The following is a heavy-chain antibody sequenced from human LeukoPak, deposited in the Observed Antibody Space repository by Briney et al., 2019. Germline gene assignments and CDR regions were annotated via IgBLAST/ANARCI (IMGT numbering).Heavy chain of an antibody. CDR3: ARDGGGYSSSWYESWFDP. CDR1: GFTFSSYW. CDR2: IKQDGSEK. J-gene: IGHJ5*02. D-gene: IGHD6-13*01. Sequence: GGSLRLSCAASGFTFSSYWTSWVRQAPGKGLEWVANIKQDGSEKYYVDSVKGRFTISRDNAKNSLYLQMNSLRAEDTAVYYCARDGGGYSSSWYESWFDPWGQGTLVTVSS. V-gene: IGHV3-7*01.